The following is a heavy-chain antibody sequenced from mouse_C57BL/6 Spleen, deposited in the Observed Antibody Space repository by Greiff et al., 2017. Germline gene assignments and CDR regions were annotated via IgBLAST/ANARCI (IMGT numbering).Heavy chain of an antibody. J-gene: IGHJ2*01. CDR3: ARLGYYGSSSYYFDY. V-gene: IGHV1-53*01. CDR1: GYTFTSYW. Sequence: QVQLQQSGTELVKPGASVKLSCKASGYTFTSYWMHWVKQRPGQGLEWIGNINPSNGGTNYNEKFKSKATLTVDKSSSTAYMQLSSLTSEDSAVYYCARLGYYGSSSYYFDYWGQGTTLTVSS. D-gene: IGHD1-1*01. CDR2: INPSNGGT.